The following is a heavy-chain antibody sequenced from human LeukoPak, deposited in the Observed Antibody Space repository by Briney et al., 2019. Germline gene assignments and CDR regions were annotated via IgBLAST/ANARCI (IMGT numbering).Heavy chain of an antibody. Sequence: GGSLRLSCAASGFTFSSYSMNWVRQAPGKGLEWVSYVSSSSSTIYYADSVKGRFTISRDNAKNSLYLQMNSLRDEDTAVYYCARVQLVIWSYFDYWGQGTLVTVSS. CDR3: ARVQLVIWSYFDY. D-gene: IGHD3-16*02. V-gene: IGHV3-48*02. J-gene: IGHJ4*02. CDR1: GFTFSSYS. CDR2: VSSSSSTI.